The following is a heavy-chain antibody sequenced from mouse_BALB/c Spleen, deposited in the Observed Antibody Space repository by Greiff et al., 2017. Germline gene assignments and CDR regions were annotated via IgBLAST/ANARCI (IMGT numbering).Heavy chain of an antibody. V-gene: IGHV7-1*02. CDR2: SRNKANDYTT. J-gene: IGHJ1*01. Sequence: EVKVVESGGGLVQPGGSLRLSCATSGFTFSDFYMEWVRQPPGKRLEWIAASRNKANDYTTEYSASVKGRFIVSRDTSQSILYLQMNALRAEDTAIYYCARAPYGNYWYFDVWGAGTTVTVSS. CDR1: GFTFSDFY. D-gene: IGHD2-10*02. CDR3: ARAPYGNYWYFDV.